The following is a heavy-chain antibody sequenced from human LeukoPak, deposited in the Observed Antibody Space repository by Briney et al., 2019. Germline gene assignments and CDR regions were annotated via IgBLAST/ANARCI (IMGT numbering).Heavy chain of an antibody. CDR2: IYYSGST. J-gene: IGHJ4*02. Sequence: SETLSLTCTVSGGSISRYYWSWIRPPPGRGLEGIGYIYYSGSTNYNPSLKSRVTISVDTSKNQFSLKLSSVTAADTAVYYCARGSWHKFDYWGQGTLVTVSS. V-gene: IGHV4-59*01. CDR1: GGSISRYY. CDR3: ARGSWHKFDY.